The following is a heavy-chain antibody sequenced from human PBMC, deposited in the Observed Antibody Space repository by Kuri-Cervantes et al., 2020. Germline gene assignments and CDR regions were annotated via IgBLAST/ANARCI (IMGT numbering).Heavy chain of an antibody. CDR2: IKQDGSEK. J-gene: IGHJ3*02. V-gene: IGHV3-7*01. Sequence: GSLRLSCAASGFTFSSYWMSWVRQAPGKGLEWVANIKQDGSEKYYADSVKGRFTISRDNSKTTLYLQMNSLRAEDTAVYYCAKDLRELLPDAFDIWGQGTMVTVSS. CDR3: AKDLRELLPDAFDI. D-gene: IGHD1-26*01. CDR1: GFTFSSYW.